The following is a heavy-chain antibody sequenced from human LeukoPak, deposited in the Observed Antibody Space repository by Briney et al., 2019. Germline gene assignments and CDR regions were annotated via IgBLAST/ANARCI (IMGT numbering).Heavy chain of an antibody. J-gene: IGHJ3*01. CDR1: GFIFKTFG. D-gene: IGHD5-24*01. Sequence: PGGSLRLSCAASGFIFKTFGMHWVRQAPGKGLEWVAFIRNDGNNKHYADSVKGRFTISRDNTKNTLYLQMNSLRADDTAVYYCAMKAVPRPRLHDAFDFWGQGTVVSVSS. V-gene: IGHV3-30*02. CDR2: IRNDGNNK. CDR3: AMKAVPRPRLHDAFDF.